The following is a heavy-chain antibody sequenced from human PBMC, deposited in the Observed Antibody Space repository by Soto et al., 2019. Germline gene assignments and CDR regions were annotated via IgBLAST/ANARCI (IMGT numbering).Heavy chain of an antibody. CDR1: GYYISNGYY. Sequence: PSETLSLTCAVSGYYISNGYYWGWIRQSPGKGLEWIGHMNHGGTSYYNPSLKSRVTVSVDTSKNQFSLKVTSVTAADTAVYYCARAYCSHTRCIDAFDVWGQGTMVTVSS. CDR3: ARAYCSHTRCIDAFDV. V-gene: IGHV4-38-2*01. D-gene: IGHD2-2*01. J-gene: IGHJ3*01. CDR2: MNHGGTS.